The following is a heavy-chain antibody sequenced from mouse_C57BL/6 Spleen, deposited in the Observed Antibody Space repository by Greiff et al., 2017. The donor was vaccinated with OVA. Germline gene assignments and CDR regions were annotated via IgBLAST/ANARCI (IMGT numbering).Heavy chain of an antibody. D-gene: IGHD1-1*02. V-gene: IGHV5-17*01. CDR1: GFTFSDYG. CDR2: ISSGSSTI. J-gene: IGHJ4*01. Sequence: EVQRVESGGGLVKPGGSLKLSCAASGFTFSDYGMHWVRQAPEKGLEWVAYISSGSSTIYYADTVKGRFTISRDNAKNTLFLQMTSLRSEDTAMYYSAIYGRYAMDYWGQGTSVTVSS. CDR3: AIYGRYAMDY.